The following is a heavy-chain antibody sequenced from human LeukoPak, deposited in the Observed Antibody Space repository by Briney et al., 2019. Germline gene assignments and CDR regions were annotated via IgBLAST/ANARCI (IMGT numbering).Heavy chain of an antibody. V-gene: IGHV4-59*12. Sequence: PSETLSLTCTVSTGSISGDCWSWIRQPPGKGLEWIGYIYYSGNTDYNPSLKSRVTISVDTSKNQFSLKLSSVTAADTAVYYCASTSEDSSSWTFDYWGQGTLVTVSS. D-gene: IGHD6-13*01. CDR3: ASTSEDSSSWTFDY. CDR1: TGSISGDC. CDR2: IYYSGNT. J-gene: IGHJ4*02.